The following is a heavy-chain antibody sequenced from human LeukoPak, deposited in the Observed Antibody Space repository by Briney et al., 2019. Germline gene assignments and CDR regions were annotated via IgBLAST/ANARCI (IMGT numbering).Heavy chain of an antibody. V-gene: IGHV4-34*01. J-gene: IGHJ4*02. Sequence: SETLSLTCAVYGGSFSGYYWSWIRQPPGKGLEWIGEINHSGSTNYNPSLKSRVTISVDTPKNQFSLKLSSVTAADTAVYYCARGLFTVTPFDYWGQGTLVTVSS. CDR1: GGSFSGYY. CDR3: ARGLFTVTPFDY. CDR2: INHSGST. D-gene: IGHD4-17*01.